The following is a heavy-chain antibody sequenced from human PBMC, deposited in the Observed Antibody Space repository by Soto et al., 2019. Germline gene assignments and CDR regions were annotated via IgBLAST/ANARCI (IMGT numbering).Heavy chain of an antibody. CDR2: IIPIFPTP. CDR3: ARDKERQQLGGNSYYGIAV. Sequence: QVQLVQSGAEVKKPGSSVTVSCKASGGTFGNSAISWVRQAPGQGLEWMGGIIPIFPTPDDAPKSQGRLTITADATTTTAYMALTRLRSEDTAVYYCARDKERQQLGGNSYYGIAVWGQGTTVTVPS. J-gene: IGHJ6*02. D-gene: IGHD6-25*01. V-gene: IGHV1-69*12. CDR1: GGTFGNSA.